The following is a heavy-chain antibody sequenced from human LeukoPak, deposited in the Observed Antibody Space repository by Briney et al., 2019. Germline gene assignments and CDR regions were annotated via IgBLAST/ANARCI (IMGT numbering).Heavy chain of an antibody. Sequence: SETLTLTCTVSGGSISSYYWSWIRQPPGKGLEWIGYIYYSGSTNYNPSLKSRVTISVDTSKNQFSLKLSSVTAADTAVYYCARDFPKYSGSYHDAFDIWGQGTMVTVSS. CDR3: ARDFPKYSGSYHDAFDI. CDR2: IYYSGST. J-gene: IGHJ3*02. D-gene: IGHD1-26*01. CDR1: GGSISSYY. V-gene: IGHV4-59*01.